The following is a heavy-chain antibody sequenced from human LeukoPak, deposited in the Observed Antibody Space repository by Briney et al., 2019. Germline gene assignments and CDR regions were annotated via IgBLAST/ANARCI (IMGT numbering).Heavy chain of an antibody. J-gene: IGHJ6*03. CDR3: ARVALGECSGGSCYSGYYYMDV. CDR1: GGSISSSSYY. D-gene: IGHD2-15*01. V-gene: IGHV4-39*01. Sequence: PSETLSLTCSVSGGSISSSSYYWGGIRQPQGKGLEWIGSIYYSGSTYYNSSLKSRVTISVDTSKNQFSLKLSSATAADTAVYYCARVALGECSGGSCYSGYYYMDVWGKGTTVTVSS. CDR2: IYYSGST.